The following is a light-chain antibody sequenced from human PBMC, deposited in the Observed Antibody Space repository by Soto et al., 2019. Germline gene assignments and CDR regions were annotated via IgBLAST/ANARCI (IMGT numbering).Light chain of an antibody. Sequence: DIQMTQSPSTLSASVGDRVTITCRASQSISSWLAWYQQKPGKAPNLLIYKASSLESGVPSRFSGSGSGTEFPLTISSLQPDDFATYYCQQYSSYSTFGQGTKVEIK. V-gene: IGKV1-5*03. J-gene: IGKJ1*01. CDR3: QQYSSYST. CDR2: KAS. CDR1: QSISSW.